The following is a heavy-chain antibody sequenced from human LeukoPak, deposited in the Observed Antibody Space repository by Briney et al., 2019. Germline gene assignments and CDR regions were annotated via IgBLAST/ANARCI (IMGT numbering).Heavy chain of an antibody. CDR2: ISGGST. V-gene: IGHV3-38-3*01. D-gene: IGHD3-10*01. Sequence: GGSLRLSCAASGFTVSSNEMSWVRQAPGKGLEWVSSISGGSTYYADSVKGRFTVSRDNSKNTLYLQMNSLRAEDTAVYFCAKDMVRGYYFDCWGQGTLITVSS. CDR1: GFTVSSNE. J-gene: IGHJ4*02. CDR3: AKDMVRGYYFDC.